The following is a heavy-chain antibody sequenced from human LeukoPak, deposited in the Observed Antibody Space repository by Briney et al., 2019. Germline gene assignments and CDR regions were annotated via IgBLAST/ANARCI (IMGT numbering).Heavy chain of an antibody. CDR1: GGSISSYY. V-gene: IGHV4-59*01. CDR2: IYYSGST. CDR3: ARIYSSDRYYDY. J-gene: IGHJ4*02. Sequence: SETLSLTCTVSGGSISSYYCSWIRQPPGKGLEWIGYIYYSGSTNYNPSLKSRVTISVDTSKNQFSLKLSSVTAADTAVYYCARIYSSDRYYDYWGQGTLVTLSS. D-gene: IGHD6-19*01.